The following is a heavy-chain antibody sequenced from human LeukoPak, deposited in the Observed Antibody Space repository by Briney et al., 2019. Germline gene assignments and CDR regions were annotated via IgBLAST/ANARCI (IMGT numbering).Heavy chain of an antibody. V-gene: IGHV4-61*01. J-gene: IGHJ5*02. Sequence: SETLSLTCTVSGGSVSSGSYYWSWIRQPPGKGLEWIGYIYHSGSTNYNPSLKSRVTISVDTSKNQFSLKLSSVTAADTAVYYCARDLLIGGDPWGQGTLVTVSS. CDR1: GGSVSSGSYY. CDR3: ARDLLIGGDP. CDR2: IYHSGST. D-gene: IGHD2-15*01.